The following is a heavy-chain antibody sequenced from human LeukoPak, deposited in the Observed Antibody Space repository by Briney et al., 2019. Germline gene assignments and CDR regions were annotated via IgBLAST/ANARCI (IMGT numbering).Heavy chain of an antibody. CDR1: GGSISSYY. Sequence: SETLSLTCTVSGGSISSYYWSWIRQPPGRGLEWIGFIYYSGSTSYNPSLKSRVTISVDTSKNQFSLKLSSVTAADTAVYYCAGTRSGWYYFDYWGQGTLVTVSS. J-gene: IGHJ4*02. CDR2: IYYSGST. D-gene: IGHD6-19*01. CDR3: AGTRSGWYYFDY. V-gene: IGHV4-59*01.